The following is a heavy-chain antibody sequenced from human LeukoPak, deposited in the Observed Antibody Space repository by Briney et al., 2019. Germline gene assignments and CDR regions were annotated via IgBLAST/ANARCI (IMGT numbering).Heavy chain of an antibody. V-gene: IGHV3-53*01. Sequence: GGSLRLSCAASGFTVSSNYMSWVRQAPGKGLEWVSVIYSGGSTYYADSVKGRFTVSRDNSKNTLYLQMNSLRAEDTAVYYCASSGVFPHNPLDYWGQGTLVTVSS. CDR1: GFTVSSNY. CDR3: ASSGVFPHNPLDY. CDR2: IYSGGST. J-gene: IGHJ4*02. D-gene: IGHD6-19*01.